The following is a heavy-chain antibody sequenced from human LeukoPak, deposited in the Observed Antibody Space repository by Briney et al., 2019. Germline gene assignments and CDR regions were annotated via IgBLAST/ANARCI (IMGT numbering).Heavy chain of an antibody. J-gene: IGHJ4*02. CDR3: TTDYYDYVWGSYRPDY. CDR1: GFTFSNAW. D-gene: IGHD3-16*02. V-gene: IGHV3-15*01. Sequence: GGSLRLSCAASGFTFSNAWMTWVRQAPGQGREWVARIKSKTDGETTDYAAPVKGRFTISRDDSKNTLYLKMNSLKTEDTAVYYCTTDYYDYVWGSYRPDYWGQGTLVTVSS. CDR2: IKSKTDGETT.